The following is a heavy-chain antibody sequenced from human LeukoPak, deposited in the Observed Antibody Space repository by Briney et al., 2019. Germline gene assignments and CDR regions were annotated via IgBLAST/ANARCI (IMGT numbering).Heavy chain of an antibody. CDR3: ARVHGDYDAFDI. Sequence: PSETLSLTCAVYGGSFSGYYWSWIRQPPGKGLEWIGEINHSGSTNYNPSLKSRVTISVDTSKNQFSLKLSSVTAADTAVYYCARVHGDYDAFDIWGQGTMVTVSS. V-gene: IGHV4-34*01. J-gene: IGHJ3*02. CDR1: GGSFSGYY. CDR2: INHSGST. D-gene: IGHD4-17*01.